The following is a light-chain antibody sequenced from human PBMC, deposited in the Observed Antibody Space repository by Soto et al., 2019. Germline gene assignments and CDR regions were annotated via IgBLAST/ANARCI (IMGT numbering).Light chain of an antibody. CDR1: QTLLHSNGYNY. Sequence: DIVMTQSPLSLPVTPGEPASISCMSSQTLLHSNGYNYLDWYLQKPGQSPXLLIYLGSSRASGVPDRFSGSGSGTDFTLKISRVEAEDVGVYYCMQALQTPTFGGGTKVDI. CDR3: MQALQTPT. V-gene: IGKV2-28*01. CDR2: LGS. J-gene: IGKJ4*01.